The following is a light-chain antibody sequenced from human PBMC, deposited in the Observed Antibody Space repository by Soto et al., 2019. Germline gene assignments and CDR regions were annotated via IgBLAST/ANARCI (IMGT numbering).Light chain of an antibody. J-gene: IGLJ3*02. CDR3: ATWDDRLDGWV. CDR1: SSNIGSNT. V-gene: IGLV1-44*01. Sequence: QTVVTQPPSASGTPGQTVTISCSGSSSNIGSNTVHWYQQLPGTAPKLLIYSNNQRPSGVPDRFSGSKSGPSAYLAFSGLQSEDEADYYCATWDDRLDGWVFGGGTQLTVL. CDR2: SNN.